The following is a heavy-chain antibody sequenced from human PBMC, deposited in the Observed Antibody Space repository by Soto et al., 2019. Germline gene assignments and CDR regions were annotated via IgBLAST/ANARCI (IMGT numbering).Heavy chain of an antibody. Sequence: EVQLFEAAGGLVQPGGSLRLSCATSGFSFSNYAMSWVRQAPGKGLEWVAAITSVGYTYYVDSLKGRFTISRDNSKNTLYLQMNSLRAEDTAVYYCAKDLIDYSNSYFDYWGQGTLVTVTS. J-gene: IGHJ4*02. D-gene: IGHD4-4*01. CDR2: ITSVGYT. CDR3: AKDLIDYSNSYFDY. V-gene: IGHV3-23*01. CDR1: GFSFSNYA.